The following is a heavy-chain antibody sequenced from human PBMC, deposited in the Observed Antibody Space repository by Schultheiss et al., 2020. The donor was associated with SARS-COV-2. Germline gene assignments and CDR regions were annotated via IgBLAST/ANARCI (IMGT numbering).Heavy chain of an antibody. V-gene: IGHV3-33*01. CDR2: IWYDGSNK. Sequence: GGSLRLSCAASGFTFSSYGMHWVRQAPGKGLEWVAVIWYDGSNKYYADSVKGRFTISRDNSKNTLYLQMNSLRAEDTAVYYCARDPRIAVAGKVGVSYYYYGMDVWGQGTTVTVSS. J-gene: IGHJ6*02. D-gene: IGHD6-19*01. CDR1: GFTFSSYG. CDR3: ARDPRIAVAGKVGVSYYYYGMDV.